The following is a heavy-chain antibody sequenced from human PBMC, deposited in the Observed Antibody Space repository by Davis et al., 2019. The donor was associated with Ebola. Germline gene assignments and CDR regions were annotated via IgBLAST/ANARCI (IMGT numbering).Heavy chain of an antibody. V-gene: IGHV4-34*01. CDR3: ARHTSRFDP. J-gene: IGHJ5*02. CDR1: GGSFSDYY. CDR2: INHSGST. Sequence: SETLSLTCAVYGGSFSDYYWNWIRQPPGKGLEWIGEINHSGSTNYNPSLKSRVTISVDTSKNQFSLKLSSVTAADTAVYYCARHTSRFDPWGQGTLVTVSS. D-gene: IGHD3-16*01.